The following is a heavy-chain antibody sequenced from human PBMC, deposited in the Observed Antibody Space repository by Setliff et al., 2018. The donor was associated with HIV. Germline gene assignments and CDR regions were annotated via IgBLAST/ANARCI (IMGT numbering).Heavy chain of an antibody. Sequence: GGSLRLSCKASGYTFTNYCIHWVRQAPGQGLEWLGMFNPSGGSTAYAQKFQGRVTMTRDMSTSTVHMDLSSLRPEDTAVYYCARDVDVYDILTGYHFDYWGQGTLVTVSS. CDR3: ARDVDVYDILTGYHFDY. CDR1: GYTFTNYC. D-gene: IGHD3-9*01. V-gene: IGHV1-46*01. J-gene: IGHJ4*02. CDR2: FNPSGGST.